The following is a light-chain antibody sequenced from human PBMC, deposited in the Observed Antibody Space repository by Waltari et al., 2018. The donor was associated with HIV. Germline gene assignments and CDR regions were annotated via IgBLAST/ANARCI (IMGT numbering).Light chain of an antibody. Sequence: QSVLTQPPSVSGAPGQRVTISCTGSSSNIGAGYDVNWYQQLPGTAPKLLIYNNSNRPAGVPDRFSGPKSGTSASLAITGLQAEDEADYYCQSYDSSLSGSDVFGTGTKVTVL. CDR3: QSYDSSLSGSDV. J-gene: IGLJ1*01. CDR1: SSNIGAGYD. CDR2: NNS. V-gene: IGLV1-40*01.